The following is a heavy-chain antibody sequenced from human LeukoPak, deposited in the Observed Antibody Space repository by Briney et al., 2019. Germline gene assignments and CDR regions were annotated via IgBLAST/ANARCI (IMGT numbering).Heavy chain of an antibody. J-gene: IGHJ4*02. D-gene: IGHD6-19*01. Sequence: PSETLSLTCAVYGGSFSGYYWSWIRQPPGKGLEWIGEINHSGSTNYNPSLKSRVTISVDTSKNQFSLKLSSVTAADTAVYYCARLRRGRGRGYSIAVAGPFDYWGQGTLVTVSS. CDR1: GGSFSGYY. CDR3: ARLRRGRGRGYSIAVAGPFDY. CDR2: INHSGST. V-gene: IGHV4-34*01.